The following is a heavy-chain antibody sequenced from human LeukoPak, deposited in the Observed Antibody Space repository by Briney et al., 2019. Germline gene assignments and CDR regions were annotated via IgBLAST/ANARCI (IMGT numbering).Heavy chain of an antibody. D-gene: IGHD3-10*01. Sequence: PGRSLRLSCAASGFTFSSYAMHWVRQAPGKGLEWVSYISSSGSTIYYADSVKGRFTISRDNAKNSLYLQMNSLRAEDTAVYYCAREITMVRGVIPYFDYWGQGTLVTVSS. CDR3: AREITMVRGVIPYFDY. V-gene: IGHV3-48*04. J-gene: IGHJ4*02. CDR1: GFTFSSYA. CDR2: ISSSGSTI.